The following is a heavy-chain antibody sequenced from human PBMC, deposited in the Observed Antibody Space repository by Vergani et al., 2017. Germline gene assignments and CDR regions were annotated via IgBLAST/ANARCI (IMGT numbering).Heavy chain of an antibody. Sequence: EVQLVESGGGLVQPGGSLRLSCAASGFTFSSYSMNWVRQAPGKGLEWVSYISSSSSTIYYADSVKGRFTISRDNAKNSLYLQMNSLRAEDTAVYYCARDIRLLDRYYFDYWGQGTLVTVSS. CDR1: GFTFSSYS. V-gene: IGHV3-48*01. CDR2: ISSSSSTI. CDR3: ARDIRLLDRYYFDY. J-gene: IGHJ4*02. D-gene: IGHD3-3*01.